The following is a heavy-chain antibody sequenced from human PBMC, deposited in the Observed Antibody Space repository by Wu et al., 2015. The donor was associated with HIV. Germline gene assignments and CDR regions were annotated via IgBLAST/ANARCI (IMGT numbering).Heavy chain of an antibody. Sequence: QVQLVQSGAEVKKPGSSVKVSCKASGGTFSSYAISWVRQAPGQGLEWMGGIIPIFGTANYAQKFQGRVTITADESTSTAYMELSSLRSEDTAVYYCARGLHMSRQVGELPGRAFDIWGQGDNGHRLF. CDR2: IIPIFGTA. CDR3: ARGLHMSRQVGELPGRAFDI. J-gene: IGHJ3*02. D-gene: IGHD3-10*01. CDR1: GGTFSSYA. V-gene: IGHV1-69*12.